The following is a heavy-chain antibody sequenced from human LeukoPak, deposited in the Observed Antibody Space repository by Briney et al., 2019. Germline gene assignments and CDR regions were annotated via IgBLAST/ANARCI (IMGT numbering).Heavy chain of an antibody. J-gene: IGHJ4*02. V-gene: IGHV5-10-1*01. CDR2: IDPSDSYT. D-gene: IGHD5-12*01. CDR3: ARRGYSGYGPLGY. Sequence: GEFLKISCEGSGYSFTNYWISWVRQMPGKGLEWMGNIDPSDSYTNYSPSFQGHVTISADKSISTAYLQWSSLKASDTAMYYCARRGYSGYGPLGYWGQGTLVTVSS. CDR1: GYSFTNYW.